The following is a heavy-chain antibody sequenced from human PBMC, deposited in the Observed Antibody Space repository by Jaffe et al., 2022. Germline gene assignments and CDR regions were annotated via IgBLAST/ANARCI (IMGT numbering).Heavy chain of an antibody. CDR3: ARGWYSITKRTGGDAFDI. V-gene: IGHV4-61*02. CDR2: IYTSGST. J-gene: IGHJ3*02. Sequence: QVQLQESGPGLVKPSQTLSLTCTVSGGSISSGSYYWSWIRQPAGKGLEWIGRIYTSGSTNYNPSLKSRVTISVDTSKNQFSLKLSSVTAADTAVYYCARGWYSITKRTGGDAFDIWGQGTMVTVSS. D-gene: IGHD3-16*01. CDR1: GGSISSGSYY.